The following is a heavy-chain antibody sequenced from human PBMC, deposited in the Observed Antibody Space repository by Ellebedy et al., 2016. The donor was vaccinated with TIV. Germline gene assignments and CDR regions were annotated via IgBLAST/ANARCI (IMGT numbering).Heavy chain of an antibody. D-gene: IGHD3-10*01. CDR2: VNGGGVST. Sequence: PGGSLRLSCEASGFTFSYYWMNWVRQAPGRGLVWVSRVNGGGVSTSYSDSVKGRFTISRVNAKKPLYLQMNSLRAEDTAVYYCARSPPRRHSMVRGVYYGMDVWGQGTTVTVSS. CDR3: ARSPPRRHSMVRGVYYGMDV. J-gene: IGHJ6*02. V-gene: IGHV3-74*01. CDR1: GFTFSYYW.